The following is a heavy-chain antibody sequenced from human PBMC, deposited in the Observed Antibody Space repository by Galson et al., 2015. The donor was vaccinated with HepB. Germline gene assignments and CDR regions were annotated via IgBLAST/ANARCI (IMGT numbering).Heavy chain of an antibody. CDR1: GFTFSSYA. D-gene: IGHD2-2*01. CDR2: ISGSGGST. J-gene: IGHJ4*02. V-gene: IGHV3-23*01. CDR3: AKARAVVPAAHEDY. Sequence: SLRLSCAASGFTFSSYAMSWVRQAPGKGLEWVSAISGSGGSTYYADSVKGRYTISRDNSKNTLYLQMNSLRAEDTAVYYCAKARAVVPAAHEDYWGQGTLVTVSS.